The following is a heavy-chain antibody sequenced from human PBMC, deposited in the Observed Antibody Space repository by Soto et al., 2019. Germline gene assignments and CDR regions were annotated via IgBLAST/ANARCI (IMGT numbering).Heavy chain of an antibody. CDR2: ISGSGGST. J-gene: IGHJ4*02. Sequence: PGGSLRLSCAASGFTFSSYAMSWVRQAPGKGLEWVSAISGSGGSTYYADSVKGRFTISRDNSKNTLYLQMNSLRAEDTAVYYCAKAWYYYDSSGYYSFDYWGQGTLVTVSS. V-gene: IGHV3-23*01. D-gene: IGHD3-22*01. CDR1: GFTFSSYA. CDR3: AKAWYYYDSSGYYSFDY.